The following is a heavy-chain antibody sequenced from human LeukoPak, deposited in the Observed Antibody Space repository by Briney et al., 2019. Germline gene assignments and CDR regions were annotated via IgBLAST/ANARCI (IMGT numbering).Heavy chain of an antibody. J-gene: IGHJ4*02. CDR3: ASYASGYNWLRV. CDR1: GHTFITYY. Sequence: ASEKVSCKASGHTFITYYIHWVRQAPGQGLEWMGWIHPGTGDTNYAQKFQDRVTVTRDTSIATAYMDLIRLTYDDTAVYYCASYASGYNWLRVWGQGTLVTVSS. CDR2: IHPGTGDT. D-gene: IGHD1-1*01. V-gene: IGHV1-2*02.